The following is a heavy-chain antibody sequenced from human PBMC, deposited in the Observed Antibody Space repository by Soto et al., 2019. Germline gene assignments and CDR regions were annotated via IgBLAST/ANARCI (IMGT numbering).Heavy chain of an antibody. V-gene: IGHV4-30-4*01. CDR2: ISYSGYT. J-gene: IGHJ4*02. CDR3: ARARTGTSEYDY. D-gene: IGHD1-1*01. Sequence: PSETLSLTCTVSGVSISSSDSHWSWIRQPPGTGLEWIGYISYSGYTSYTPSLKSRVTISLDTSKNQFSLNLNSVTAADSAVYYCARARTGTSEYDYWGQGTLVTVSS. CDR1: GVSISSSDSH.